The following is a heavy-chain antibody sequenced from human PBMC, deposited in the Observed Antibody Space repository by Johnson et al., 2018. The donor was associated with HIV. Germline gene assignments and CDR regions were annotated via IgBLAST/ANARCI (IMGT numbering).Heavy chain of an antibody. CDR2: ISSGPLII. J-gene: IGHJ3*02. CDR3: ARHHPASDAFDI. V-gene: IGHV3-11*04. D-gene: IGHD2-2*01. Sequence: QVQLVESGGGLGQPGGSLRLSCAASGFTFSDYYMSWLRQPPGERLEWVSYISSGPLIINYADSVKGRFIISRDNTKNSLYLQMNSLRAEDTAVYYCARHHPASDAFDIWGQGTMVSVSS. CDR1: GFTFSDYY.